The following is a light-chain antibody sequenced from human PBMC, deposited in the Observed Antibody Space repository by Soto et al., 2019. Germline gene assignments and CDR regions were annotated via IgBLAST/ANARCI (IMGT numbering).Light chain of an antibody. V-gene: IGKV3-15*01. CDR3: QQYDDWPWT. Sequence: EIVMTQSPATLSLSPGEIATLCCSASQSVSSSYLAWYQQKPGQAPRLLIYDASTRATGIPPRFSGGGSGTEFTVTISSLQSEDFAFYYCQQYDDWPWTFGQGTKVDIK. J-gene: IGKJ1*01. CDR2: DAS. CDR1: QSVSSSY.